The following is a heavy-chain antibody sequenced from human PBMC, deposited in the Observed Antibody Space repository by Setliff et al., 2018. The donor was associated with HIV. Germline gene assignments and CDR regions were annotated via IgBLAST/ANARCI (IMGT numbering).Heavy chain of an antibody. J-gene: IGHJ4*02. CDR3: ARDRVRGYCSGGSCYRIDY. D-gene: IGHD2-15*01. Sequence: GASVKVSCKASGGTFSSSAINWVRQAPGQGLEWMGGFIPILGIPYNAQRFQGRVTITAEESTSTAYMELSSLRSEDTAVYYCARDRVRGYCSGGSCYRIDYWGQGTLVTVSS. CDR2: FIPILGIP. V-gene: IGHV1-69*10. CDR1: GGTFSSSA.